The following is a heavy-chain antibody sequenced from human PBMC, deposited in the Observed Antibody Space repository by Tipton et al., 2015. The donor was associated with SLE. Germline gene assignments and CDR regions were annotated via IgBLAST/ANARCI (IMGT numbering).Heavy chain of an antibody. J-gene: IGHJ6*02. CDR3: ASGEVVAIPGGPPLYYYHALDV. V-gene: IGHV4-59*01. Sequence: TLSLTCTVSGGSISNYCWSWIRQPPGKGLEWIGYIDYRGSTNYNPSLKSRVTISADTSKSQFSLKLRSVTAADTAVYYCASGEVVAIPGGPPLYYYHALDVWGQGTMVSVSS. CDR2: IDYRGST. D-gene: IGHD2-15*01. CDR1: GGSISNYC.